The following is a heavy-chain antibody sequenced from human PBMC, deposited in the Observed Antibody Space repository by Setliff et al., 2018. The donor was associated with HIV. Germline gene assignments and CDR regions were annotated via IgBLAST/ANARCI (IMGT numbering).Heavy chain of an antibody. J-gene: IGHJ4*02. V-gene: IGHV3-30*02. Sequence: SGGSLRLSCAVSGFTFISYGMYWVRQAPGKGLEWVAFIRYDGSTTYYADSVKGRFTISRDNSKNTLYLQMNSLRAEDTAVYYCAKERSSGWPFDYWGQGTLVTVSS. CDR3: AKERSSGWPFDY. D-gene: IGHD6-19*01. CDR1: GFTFISYG. CDR2: IRYDGSTT.